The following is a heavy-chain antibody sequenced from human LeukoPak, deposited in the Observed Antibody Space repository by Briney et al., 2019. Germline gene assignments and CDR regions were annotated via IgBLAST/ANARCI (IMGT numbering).Heavy chain of an antibody. V-gene: IGHV4-30-4*01. Sequence: SQTLSLTCTVSGGSISSGDYYWSWIRQPPGKGLEWIGYIYYSGSTYYNPSLKSRVTISVDTSKNQFSLKLSSVTAADTAVHYCARADYGGNPNNWYDPWGQGTLVTVSS. J-gene: IGHJ5*02. D-gene: IGHD4-23*01. CDR1: GGSISSGDYY. CDR2: IYYSGST. CDR3: ARADYGGNPNNWYDP.